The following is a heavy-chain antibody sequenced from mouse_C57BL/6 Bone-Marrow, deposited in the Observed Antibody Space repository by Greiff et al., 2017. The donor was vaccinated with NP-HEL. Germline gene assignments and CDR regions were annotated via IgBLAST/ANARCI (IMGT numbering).Heavy chain of an antibody. Sequence: QVQLKQPGAELVKPGASVKLSCKASGYTFTSYWMQWVKQRPGQGLEWIGEIDPSDSYTNYNQKFKGKATLTVDTSSSTAYMQLSSLTSEDSAVYYCARGGWLLFAYWGQGTLVTVSA. J-gene: IGHJ3*01. CDR2: IDPSDSYT. CDR3: ARGGWLLFAY. D-gene: IGHD2-3*01. CDR1: GYTFTSYW. V-gene: IGHV1-50*01.